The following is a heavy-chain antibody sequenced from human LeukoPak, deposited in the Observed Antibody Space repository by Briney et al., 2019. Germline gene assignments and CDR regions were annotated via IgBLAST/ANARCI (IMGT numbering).Heavy chain of an antibody. V-gene: IGHV1-2*02. D-gene: IGHD1-26*01. J-gene: IGHJ4*02. CDR3: AREQWELYFDY. CDR1: GYTFTGYY. Sequence: ASVKVSCKASGYTFTGYYMHWVRQAPGQGLAWMGWINSNSGGTNYAQKFQSRVTMTRDTSISTAYMELSRLRSDDTAVYYCAREQWELYFDYWGQGTLVTVSS. CDR2: INSNSGGT.